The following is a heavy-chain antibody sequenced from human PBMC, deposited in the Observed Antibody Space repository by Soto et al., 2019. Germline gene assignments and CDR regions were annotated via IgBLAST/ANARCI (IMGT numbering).Heavy chain of an antibody. Sequence: SLRLSCAASGFTFSSYAMHWVRQAPGKGLEWVAVISYDGSNKYYADSVKGRFTISRDNSKNTLYLQMNSLRAEDTAVYYCARVGTKWSMDDAFDIWGQGTMVTV. D-gene: IGHD2-8*02. CDR1: GFTFSSYA. CDR3: ARVGTKWSMDDAFDI. V-gene: IGHV3-30*04. CDR2: ISYDGSNK. J-gene: IGHJ3*02.